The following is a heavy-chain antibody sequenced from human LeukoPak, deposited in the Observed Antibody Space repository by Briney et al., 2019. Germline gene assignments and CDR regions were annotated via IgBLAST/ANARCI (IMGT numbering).Heavy chain of an antibody. V-gene: IGHV3-48*01. CDR3: ARVFRGVDFDY. CDR1: GFTFSSYS. CDR2: ISSSSSTI. Sequence: GGSLRLSCAASGFTFSSYSMNWVRQAPGKGLEWVSSISSSSSTIYYADSVKGRFTISRDNAKNSLYLLMNSLRAEDTAVYYCARVFRGVDFDYWGQGTLVTVSS. D-gene: IGHD3-10*01. J-gene: IGHJ4*02.